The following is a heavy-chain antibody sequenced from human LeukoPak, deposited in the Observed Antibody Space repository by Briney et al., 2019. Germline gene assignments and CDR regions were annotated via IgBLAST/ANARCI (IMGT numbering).Heavy chain of an antibody. CDR2: ISWDGGST. CDR1: RLTFGGYT. V-gene: IGHV3-43*01. J-gene: IGHJ4*02. CDR3: ARDLTGPYDH. Sequence: GRSLRLSCAASRLTFGGYTLNWVRQALGKGLEWVSLISWDGGSTYYADSVKGRFTISRDSAKNTLYLQMNSLRAEDTAVYSCARDLTGPYDHWGQGTLVTVSS. D-gene: IGHD3-22*01.